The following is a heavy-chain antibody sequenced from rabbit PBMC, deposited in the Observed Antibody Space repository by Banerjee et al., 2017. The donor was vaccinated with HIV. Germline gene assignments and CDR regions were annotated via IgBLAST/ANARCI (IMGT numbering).Heavy chain of an antibody. J-gene: IGHJ4*01. D-gene: IGHD4-2*01. Sequence: LEESGGGLVKPGASLTLTCTASGFSFSSGYDMCWVRQAPGKGLEWIACVDAENSGGTWYANWATGRFTISKTSSTAVTLQMTSLAAADTATYFCARDGYAGHGYPNLWGPGTLVTVS. V-gene: IGHV1S40*01. CDR2: VDAENSGGT. CDR1: GFSFSSGYD. CDR3: ARDGYAGHGYPNL.